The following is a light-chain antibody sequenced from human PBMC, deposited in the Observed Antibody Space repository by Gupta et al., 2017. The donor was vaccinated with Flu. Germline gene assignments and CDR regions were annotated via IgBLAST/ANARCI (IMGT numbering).Light chain of an antibody. CDR3: SSYASSTTVV. CDR1: SSDIGGYNY. V-gene: IGLV2-14*01. J-gene: IGLJ2*01. Sequence: QSALTQPASVSASLAPSPAIPSLGTSSDIGGYNYVSWYQQHPGKAPKLMIYEVSNRPSGVSNRFSGSKSGNTASLTISGLQAEDEADYYCSSYASSTTVVFGGGTQLTVL. CDR2: EVS.